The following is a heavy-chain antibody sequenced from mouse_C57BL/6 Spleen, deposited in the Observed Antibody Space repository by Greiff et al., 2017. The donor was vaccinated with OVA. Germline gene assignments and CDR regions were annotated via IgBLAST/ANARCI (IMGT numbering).Heavy chain of an antibody. CDR3: AREMVTTGYYYAMDY. CDR1: GYAFSSSW. J-gene: IGHJ4*01. V-gene: IGHV1-82*01. CDR2: IYPGDGDT. D-gene: IGHD2-2*01. Sequence: QVQLQQSGPELVKPGASVKISCKASGYAFSSSWMTWVKQRPGKGLEWIGRIYPGDGDTNYNGKLKGTATLTADKSSSTAYMQLSSLTSEDSAVYFCAREMVTTGYYYAMDYWGQGASVTVSS.